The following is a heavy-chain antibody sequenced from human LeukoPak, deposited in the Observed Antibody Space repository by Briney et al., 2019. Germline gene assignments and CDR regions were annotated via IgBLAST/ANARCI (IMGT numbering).Heavy chain of an antibody. CDR1: GFTFSSYS. Sequence: PGGSLRLSCAASGFTFSSYSMDWVRQAPGKGLEWVSSISSSSSYIYYADSVKGRFTISRDNAKNSLYLQMNSLRAEDTAVYYCARDSPGAFDIWGQGTMVTVSS. J-gene: IGHJ3*02. CDR3: ARDSPGAFDI. CDR2: ISSSSSYI. V-gene: IGHV3-21*01.